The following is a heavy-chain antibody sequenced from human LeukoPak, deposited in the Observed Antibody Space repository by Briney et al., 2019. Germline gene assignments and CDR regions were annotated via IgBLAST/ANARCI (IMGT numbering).Heavy chain of an antibody. CDR1: GASFSGTTYY. Sequence: PSETLSLTCAVSGASFSGTTYYWAWIRQPPGKGLEWIGSTYSGGSTFYNPSLKSRVTISVDRSKNQFSVKLSSVTAADTAVYYCARGYDDSGAFDYWGQGTLVTVSS. V-gene: IGHV4-39*07. D-gene: IGHD3-3*01. CDR3: ARGYDDSGAFDY. CDR2: TYSGGST. J-gene: IGHJ4*02.